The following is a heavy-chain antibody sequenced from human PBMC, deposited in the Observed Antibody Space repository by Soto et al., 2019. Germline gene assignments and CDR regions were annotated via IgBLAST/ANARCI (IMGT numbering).Heavy chain of an antibody. V-gene: IGHV4-39*01. D-gene: IGHD3-3*01. CDR2: IYYSGST. CDR3: ASQYYDFWSGYLGSYFDY. J-gene: IGHJ4*02. Sequence: SETLSLTCTVSGGSISSSSYYWGWIRQPPGKGLEWIGSIYYSGSTYYNPSLKSRVTISVDTSKNQFSLKLSSVTAADTAVYYCASQYYDFWSGYLGSYFDYWGQGTLVTVSS. CDR1: GGSISSSSYY.